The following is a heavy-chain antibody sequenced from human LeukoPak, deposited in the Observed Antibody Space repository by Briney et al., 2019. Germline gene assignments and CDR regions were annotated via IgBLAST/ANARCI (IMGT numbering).Heavy chain of an antibody. CDR3: ARDRAYSSFDY. V-gene: IGHV3-7*01. D-gene: IGHD6-19*01. CDR2: IKEDGSNT. Sequence: GGSLRLSCAASGFTFSSAWMDWVRQAPGKGLEWVAKIKEDGSNTYYGDSVKGRFTISRGNAKNSLYLQMNNLRAEDTAVYFCARDRAYSSFDYWGRGTLVTVSS. J-gene: IGHJ4*02. CDR1: GFTFSSAW.